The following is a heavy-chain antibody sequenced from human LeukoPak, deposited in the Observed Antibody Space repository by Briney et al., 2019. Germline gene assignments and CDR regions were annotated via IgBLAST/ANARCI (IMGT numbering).Heavy chain of an antibody. CDR2: ISSNSKYT. D-gene: IGHD5-12*01. Sequence: GGSLRLSCAASGFMFSDYFMSWIRQAPGKELEWISYISSNSKYTKYADSVKGRFTISRDNAKKSLYLQMNSLRAEDTAVYYCAREYGYRIVWGQGTLVTVSS. CDR1: GFMFSDYF. V-gene: IGHV3-11*03. CDR3: AREYGYRIV. J-gene: IGHJ4*02.